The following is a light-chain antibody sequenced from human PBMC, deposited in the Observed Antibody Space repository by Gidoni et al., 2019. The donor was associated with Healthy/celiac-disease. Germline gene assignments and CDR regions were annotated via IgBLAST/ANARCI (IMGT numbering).Light chain of an antibody. CDR1: QGISNY. CDR3: QKYNSAPLST. J-gene: IGKJ3*01. V-gene: IGKV1-27*01. CDR2: AAS. Sequence: DIQMTQSPSSLSASVGDRVTITCRASQGISNYLAWYQQKPGKVPKLLIYAASTLQAGVPSRFSGSGSGTDFTLTISSLQPEEVATYYCQKYNSAPLSTFGPGTKVDIK.